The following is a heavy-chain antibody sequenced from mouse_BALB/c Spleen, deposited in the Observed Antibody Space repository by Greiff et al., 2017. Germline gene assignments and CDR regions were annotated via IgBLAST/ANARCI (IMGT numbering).Heavy chain of an antibody. V-gene: IGHV1-69*02. D-gene: IGHD1-1*01. J-gene: IGHJ3*01. CDR1: GYTFTSYW. CDR2: IYPSDSYT. Sequence: VQLQQPGAELVRPGASVKLSCKASGYTFTSYWINWVKQRPGQGLEWIGNIYPSDSYTNYNQKFKDKATLTVDKSSSTAYMQLSSPTSEDSAVYYCTRIDYYGPWFAYWGQGTLVTVSA. CDR3: TRIDYYGPWFAY.